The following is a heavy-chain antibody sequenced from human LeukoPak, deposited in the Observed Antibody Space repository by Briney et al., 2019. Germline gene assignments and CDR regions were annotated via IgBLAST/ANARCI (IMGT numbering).Heavy chain of an antibody. CDR2: TKQDGSET. V-gene: IGHV3-7*01. CDR1: RFTLSNYW. CDR3: ARQRGSGCLDY. J-gene: IGHJ4*02. Sequence: GGSLRLSCAASRFTLSNYWMSWVRQAPGKGLEWVANTKQDGSETYYVDSVKGRFTISRDNAKNSLSLQMNSLRAEDTAVYYCARQRGSGCLDYWGQGTLVTVSS. D-gene: IGHD6-19*01.